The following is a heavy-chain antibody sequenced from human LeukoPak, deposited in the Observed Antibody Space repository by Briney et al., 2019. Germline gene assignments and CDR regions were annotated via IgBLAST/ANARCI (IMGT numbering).Heavy chain of an antibody. D-gene: IGHD3-3*01. CDR2: ISSSSSYI. J-gene: IGHJ4*02. CDR1: GFTFSSYS. Sequence: GGSLRLSCAASGFTFSSYSMNWVRQAPGKGLEWVSSISSSSSYIYYADSVKGRFTISRDNAKNSLYLQMNSLGAEDTAVYYCARGQRVDFWSGYYTVFVPWGQGTLVTVSS. CDR3: ARGQRVDFWSGYYTVFVP. V-gene: IGHV3-21*01.